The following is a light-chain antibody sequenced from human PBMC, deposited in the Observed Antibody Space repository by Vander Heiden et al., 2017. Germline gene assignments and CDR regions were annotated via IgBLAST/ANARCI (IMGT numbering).Light chain of an antibody. CDR3: AAWDDSLIGLV. CDR2: SNN. CDR1: TSNIGSTL. Sequence: QSVLTQPPSASGAPGQRVIISCSGSTSNIGSTLVNWYQQFPGTAPKPLIYSNNQRPSGVPDRFSGSKSDTSASLVISGLQSEDEADYYCAAWDDSLIGLVFGAGTKLTVL. V-gene: IGLV1-44*01. J-gene: IGLJ3*02.